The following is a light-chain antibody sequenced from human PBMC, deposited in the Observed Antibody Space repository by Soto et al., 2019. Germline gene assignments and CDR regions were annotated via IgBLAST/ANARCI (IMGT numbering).Light chain of an antibody. Sequence: QSALTQPASVSGSPGQSITISCTGSNSDVGAYNFVSWYQQHPGKAPKLIIHEVSNRPSGVSNRFSGSKSGNTASLTISGLQAEDEADYYCSSHGGSNPVYVFGSGTKLTVL. CDR3: SSHGGSNPVYV. J-gene: IGLJ1*01. CDR1: NSDVGAYNF. V-gene: IGLV2-14*01. CDR2: EVS.